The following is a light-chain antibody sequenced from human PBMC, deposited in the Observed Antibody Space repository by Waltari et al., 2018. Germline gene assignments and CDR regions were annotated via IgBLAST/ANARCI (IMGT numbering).Light chain of an antibody. CDR2: QDS. V-gene: IGLV3-1*01. CDR1: HWGEKY. Sequence: SYELTQPPSVSVSPGQTASITCYGDHWGEKYACWYQQKPGQSPVLVIYQDSTRPSGIPERFSGSNSGNTATLTISGTQAMDEADYYCQAWDSSTAVFGGGTKLTVL. CDR3: QAWDSSTAV. J-gene: IGLJ2*01.